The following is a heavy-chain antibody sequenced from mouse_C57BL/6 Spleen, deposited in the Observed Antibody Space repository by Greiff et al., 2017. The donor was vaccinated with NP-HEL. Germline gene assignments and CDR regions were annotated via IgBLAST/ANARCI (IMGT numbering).Heavy chain of an antibody. CDR2: IDPETGGT. CDR1: GYTFTDYE. J-gene: IGHJ4*01. CDR3: ARRDGNRYYAMDY. V-gene: IGHV1-15*01. Sequence: VQLQQSGAELVRPGASVTLSCKASGYTFTDYEMHWVKQTPVHGLEWIGAIDPETGGTAYNQKFKGKAILTADKSSSTAYMQLSSLTSEDSAVYYCARRDGNRYYAMDYWGQGTSVTVSS. D-gene: IGHD2-1*01.